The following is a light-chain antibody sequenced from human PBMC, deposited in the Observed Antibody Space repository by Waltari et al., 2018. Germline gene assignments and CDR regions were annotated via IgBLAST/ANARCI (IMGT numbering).Light chain of an antibody. CDR1: QTIANNY. V-gene: IGKV3-20*01. J-gene: IGKJ1*01. Sequence: DIVLTQSPGNLSLSPGERATLSGRASQTIANNYLAWYQPKPGQAPRLLIYRSSNRATCIPDRFSARGSGTDFTLTISILEPEDFAVYYCQQYGMSPRTFGQGTKVEIK. CDR2: RSS. CDR3: QQYGMSPRT.